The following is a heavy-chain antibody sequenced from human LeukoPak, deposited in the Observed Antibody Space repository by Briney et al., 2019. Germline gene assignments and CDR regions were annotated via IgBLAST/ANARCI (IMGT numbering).Heavy chain of an antibody. J-gene: IGHJ5*02. CDR2: IIPIFGTA. D-gene: IGHD4-17*01. CDR1: GGTFSSYT. CDR3: AKAPDSVDYGALKWFDP. V-gene: IGHV1-69*13. Sequence: SVKVSCKASGGTFSSYTISWVRQAPGQGLEWMGGIIPIFGTANYAQKFQGRVTITADESTSTAYMELSSLRSEDTAVYYCAKAPDSVDYGALKWFDPWGQGTLVTVSS.